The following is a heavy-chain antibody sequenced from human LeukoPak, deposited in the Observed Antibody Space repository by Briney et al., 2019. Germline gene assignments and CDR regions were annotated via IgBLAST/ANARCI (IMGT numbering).Heavy chain of an antibody. CDR1: GFTFSDYE. CDR2: ISSDSSTI. J-gene: IGHJ5*02. CDR3: ARARRQGFPNL. Sequence: GGSLRLSCAASGFTFSDYEMNWVRQAPGKGLEWVSYISSDSSTIYYADSVQGRFTVSRDNAKNSLYLQMNSLRAEDTAVYYCARARRQGFPNLWGQGTLVTVSS. D-gene: IGHD3-3*01. V-gene: IGHV3-48*03.